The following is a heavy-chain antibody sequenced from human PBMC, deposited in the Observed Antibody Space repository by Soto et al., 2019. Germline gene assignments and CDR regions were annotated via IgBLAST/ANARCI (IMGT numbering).Heavy chain of an antibody. CDR3: ADCTVWYRHDV. V-gene: IGHV4-4*02. D-gene: IGHD2-8*01. J-gene: IGHJ3*01. CDR1: GDSISNSRW. CDR2: IFHSGDT. Sequence: QVQLQESGPGLVKPSGTLSLTCAVSGDSISNSRWWTWVRQPPGKGLEWIGDIFHSGDTNYNPSLKSRVFISVDKSQNQFSVKVSSVTAADTAVYYGADCTVWYRHDVWGQGTLVPVSS.